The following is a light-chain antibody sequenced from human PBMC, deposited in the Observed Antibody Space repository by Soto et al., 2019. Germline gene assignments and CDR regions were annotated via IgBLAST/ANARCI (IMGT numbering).Light chain of an antibody. V-gene: IGLV2-14*03. CDR1: SSDVGNYDY. CDR2: AVG. J-gene: IGLJ1*01. Sequence: QSVLTQPASVSGSPGQSITISCTGTSSDVGNYDYVSWDQQYPGKAPKLMIYAVGRRPSGVSNRFSGSKSGNTASLTISGLQAEDEADYYCTSYTPSSTYVFGTGTKVTVL. CDR3: TSYTPSSTYV.